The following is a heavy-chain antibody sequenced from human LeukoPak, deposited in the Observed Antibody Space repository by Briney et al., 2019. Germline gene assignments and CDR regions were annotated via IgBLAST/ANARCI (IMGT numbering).Heavy chain of an antibody. J-gene: IGHJ3*02. Sequence: ASVKVSCKASGYTFTGYYMHWVRQAPGQGLEWMGWINPNSGGTNYAQKFQGRVTMTRDTSISTAYMELSRLRSDDTAVYYRARGRNYDFWSGYSDSVDAFDIWGQGTMVTVSS. V-gene: IGHV1-2*02. CDR1: GYTFTGYY. CDR2: INPNSGGT. CDR3: ARGRNYDFWSGYSDSVDAFDI. D-gene: IGHD3-3*01.